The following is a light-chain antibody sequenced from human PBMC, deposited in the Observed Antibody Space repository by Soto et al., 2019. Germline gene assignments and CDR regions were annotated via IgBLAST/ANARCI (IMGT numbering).Light chain of an antibody. CDR2: EVT. Sequence: QSALTQPPSASVSPGQSVTISCTGTSSDIGGYNYVSWYQQHPGKAPKLMIYEVTKRPSGVPDRFSGSKSGNTASLTVSGLQAEDEADYSCSSHAGSNNLGVFGGGTKLTVL. CDR3: SSHAGSNNLGV. V-gene: IGLV2-8*01. J-gene: IGLJ2*01. CDR1: SSDIGGYNY.